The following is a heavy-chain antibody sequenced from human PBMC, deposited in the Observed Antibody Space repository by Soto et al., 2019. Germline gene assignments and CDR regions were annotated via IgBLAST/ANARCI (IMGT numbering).Heavy chain of an antibody. CDR1: VFFFSDYY. J-gene: IGHJ6*02. CDR3: AIGGGKIYYQGMDV. CDR2: ISGTGDTK. D-gene: IGHD3-10*01. Sequence: PVGSLRLSCAASVFFFSDYYLSWIRHSPGKCLECVAYISGTGDTKYIADSVKGRFSVSRDNPKNSLFLQMTSLRADDAAVYYCAIGGGKIYYQGMDVWGQGTTVTVSS. V-gene: IGHV3-11*01.